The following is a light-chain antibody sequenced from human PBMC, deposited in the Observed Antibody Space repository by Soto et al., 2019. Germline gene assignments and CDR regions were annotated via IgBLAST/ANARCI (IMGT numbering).Light chain of an antibody. CDR1: QSVSSY. V-gene: IGKV3-11*01. CDR3: QQRSNGPLT. J-gene: IGKJ5*01. CDR2: DAS. Sequence: EIVLTQSPANLSLSPGERVTLSCRASQSVSSYFAWYQQKPGQAPRLLIYDASNRATGIPARFSGSGSGTDFTLTISSLEPEDFAVYYCQQRSNGPLTFGQGTRLEIK.